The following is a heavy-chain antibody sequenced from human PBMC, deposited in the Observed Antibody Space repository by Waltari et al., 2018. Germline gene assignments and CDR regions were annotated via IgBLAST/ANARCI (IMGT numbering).Heavy chain of an antibody. D-gene: IGHD4-17*01. Sequence: EVQLIQSAAEVRKPGEPLTLSCEAVGYPFHLFWIGWVRQSPGKGLECLGIIYPGDSETSYSPAFEGQVTLSVDKSISTVYLHLTSLEASDTAVYDCVRQRQRMTTPIDYWGQGTLITVSS. V-gene: IGHV5-51*01. J-gene: IGHJ4*02. CDR2: IYPGDSET. CDR1: GYPFHLFW. CDR3: VRQRQRMTTPIDY.